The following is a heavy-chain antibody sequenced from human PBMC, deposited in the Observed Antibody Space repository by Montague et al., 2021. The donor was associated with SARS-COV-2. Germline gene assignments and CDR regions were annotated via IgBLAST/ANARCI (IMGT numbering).Heavy chain of an antibody. D-gene: IGHD1-26*01. V-gene: IGHV4-61*02. CDR2: IYTSGST. CDR1: GGSISSGNYY. J-gene: IGHJ4*02. CDR3: AREVGRYCDWRPDS. Sequence: TLSLTCTVSGGSISSGNYYWSWIRQPAGKGLEWIRRIYTSGSTNYNPSLKSRVTISADTSKNQFSLKLSSMTAADTAVYYCAREVGRYCDWRPDSWGQGTLVTVSS.